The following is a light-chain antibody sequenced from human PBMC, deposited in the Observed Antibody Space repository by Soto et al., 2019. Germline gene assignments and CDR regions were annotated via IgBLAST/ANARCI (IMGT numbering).Light chain of an antibody. V-gene: IGKV3-15*01. CDR2: GAS. CDR3: PQYTYWWT. Sequence: EIVMTQSPATLSVSPGERATLSCRASQSVSSNLAWYQQKPGQAPRLLIYGASTRATGSPARFSGSGSGTEFTLTSSRLTIEDSAPYSCPQYTYWWTFGQGTNVEIK. CDR1: QSVSSN. J-gene: IGKJ1*01.